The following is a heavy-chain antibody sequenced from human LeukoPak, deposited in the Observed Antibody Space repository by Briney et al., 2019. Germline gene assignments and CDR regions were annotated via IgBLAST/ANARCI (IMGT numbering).Heavy chain of an antibody. D-gene: IGHD6-13*01. Sequence: PGGSLRLSCAASGFTFSSYSMNWVRQAPGKGLEWVAVIWYDGSNKYYADSVKGRFTISRDNSKNTLYLQMNSLRAEDTAVYYCARDSSYSSSWFDYWGQGTLVTVSS. V-gene: IGHV3-33*08. CDR3: ARDSSYSSSWFDY. J-gene: IGHJ4*02. CDR2: IWYDGSNK. CDR1: GFTFSSYS.